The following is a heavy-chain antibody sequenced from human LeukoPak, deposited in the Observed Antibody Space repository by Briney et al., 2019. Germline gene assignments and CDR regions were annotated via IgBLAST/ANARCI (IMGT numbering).Heavy chain of an antibody. V-gene: IGHV4-38-2*01. CDR1: GYSISSGYY. D-gene: IGHD6-6*01. CDR3: ARVPRGIAARPYYFDY. Sequence: SESLSLTCAVSGYSISSGYYWGWIRQPPGKGLEWIGSIYHSGSSYHNPSLKSRVTISVDTSKNQFSLNLTSVTAADTAVYYCARVPRGIAARPYYFDYWGEGTLVTVSS. CDR2: IYHSGSS. J-gene: IGHJ4*02.